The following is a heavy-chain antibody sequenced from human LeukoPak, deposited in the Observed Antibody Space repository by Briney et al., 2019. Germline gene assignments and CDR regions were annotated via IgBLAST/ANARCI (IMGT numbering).Heavy chain of an antibody. V-gene: IGHV1-8*02. Sequence: ASVKVSCKASGYTFTGYYMHWVRQAPGQGLEWMGWINPNSGGTGYAQKFQGRVTMTRNTSISTAYMELSNLRSEDTAVYYCTRGRIEAAGTLDYWGQGTLVTVSS. CDR2: INPNSGGT. J-gene: IGHJ4*02. D-gene: IGHD6-13*01. CDR1: GYTFTGYY. CDR3: TRGRIEAAGTLDY.